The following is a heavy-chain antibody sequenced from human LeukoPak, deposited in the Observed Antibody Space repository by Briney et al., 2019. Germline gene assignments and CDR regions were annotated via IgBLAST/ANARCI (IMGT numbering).Heavy chain of an antibody. V-gene: IGHV1-8*01. CDR2: MNPNSGNT. J-gene: IGHJ4*02. CDR3: ARVGRVGATHEVLDY. D-gene: IGHD1-26*01. CDR1: GYTFTSYD. Sequence: ASVKVSCTASGYTFTSYDINWVRQATGQGREWMGWMNPNSGNTGYAQKFQGRVTMTRNTSISTAYMELSSLRSEGTAVCYCARVGRVGATHEVLDYWGQGTLVTVSS.